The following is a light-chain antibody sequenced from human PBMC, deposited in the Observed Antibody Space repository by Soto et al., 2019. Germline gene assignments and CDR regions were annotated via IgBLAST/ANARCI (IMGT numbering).Light chain of an antibody. CDR3: QQRSNWPLV. V-gene: IGKV3-11*01. Sequence: EIVLTQSPATLSLSPGERATLSCRASQSVSSYLAWYQQKPSQAPRLLIYDASNRATGIPARFSGSGSGTDFTLTISSLEPEDFAVYYCQQRSNWPLVFGPGTKVDIK. CDR2: DAS. J-gene: IGKJ3*01. CDR1: QSVSSY.